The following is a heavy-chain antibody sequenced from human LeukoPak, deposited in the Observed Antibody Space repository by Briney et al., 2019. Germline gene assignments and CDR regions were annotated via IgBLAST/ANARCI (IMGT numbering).Heavy chain of an antibody. V-gene: IGHV4-59*01. CDR1: GGSISSYY. Sequence: SETLSLTCTVSGGSISSYYWSWIRQPPGKGLEWIGYIYYSGSTNYNPSLKSRVTISVDTSKNPFSPKLSAVTAADTAVYYCARNVGQNALNWFDPWGQGTLVTVSS. CDR2: IYYSGST. D-gene: IGHD2/OR15-2a*01. J-gene: IGHJ5*02. CDR3: ARNVGQNALNWFDP.